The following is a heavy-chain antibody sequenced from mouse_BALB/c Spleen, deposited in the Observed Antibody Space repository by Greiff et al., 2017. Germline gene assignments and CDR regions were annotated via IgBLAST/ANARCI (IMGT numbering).Heavy chain of an antibody. V-gene: IGHV3-6*02. CDR2: ISYDGSN. CDR1: GYSITSGYY. J-gene: IGHJ4*01. CDR3: ARDGTTATGAMDY. D-gene: IGHD1-2*01. Sequence: ESGPGLVKPSQSLSLTCSVTGYSITSGYYWNWIRQFPGNKLEWMGYISYDGSNNYNPSLKNRISITRDTSKNQFFLKLNSVTTEDTATYYCARDGTTATGAMDYWGQGTSVTVSS.